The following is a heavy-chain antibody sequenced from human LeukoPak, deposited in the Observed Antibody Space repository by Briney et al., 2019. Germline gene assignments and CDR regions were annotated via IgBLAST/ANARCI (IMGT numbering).Heavy chain of an antibody. CDR3: ARLGWNRVRFSGFDS. CDR2: ISSSSSYI. Sequence: GGSLRLSCAASGFTFSSYSMNWVRQAPGKGLEGVSSISSSSSYIYYADSVKGRFTISRDNAKNSLYLQMNSLRAEDTAVYYCARLGWNRVRFSGFDSWGQGTLVTVSS. CDR1: GFTFSSYS. D-gene: IGHD3-3*01. J-gene: IGHJ4*02. V-gene: IGHV3-21*01.